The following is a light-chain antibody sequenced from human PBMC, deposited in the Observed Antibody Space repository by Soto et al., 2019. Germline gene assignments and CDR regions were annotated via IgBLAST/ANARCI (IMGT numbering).Light chain of an antibody. Sequence: DIQMTQSPSSLSASVGDRVAITCQASQDISNYLNWYQQKPGKAPKLLIYDASDLEAGDPSRFSGSGSGTDFTFTISSLQPEDVATYYCQQYAKFPPYTFGQGTKVEI. CDR1: QDISNY. CDR2: DAS. J-gene: IGKJ2*01. V-gene: IGKV1-33*01. CDR3: QQYAKFPPYT.